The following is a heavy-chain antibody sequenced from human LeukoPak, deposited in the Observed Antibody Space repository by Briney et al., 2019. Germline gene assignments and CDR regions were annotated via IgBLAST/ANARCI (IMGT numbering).Heavy chain of an antibody. CDR1: GGSISSYY. V-gene: IGHV4-59*01. CDR3: ARAPGNGNWFDP. CDR2: IYYSGST. Sequence: SETLSLTCTVSGGSISSYYWSWIRQPPGKGLEWIGYIYYSGSTNYNPSLKSRVTISVDTSKNQFSLKLSSVTAADTAVYYCARAPGNGNWFDPWGQGTLVTVSS. D-gene: IGHD4-23*01. J-gene: IGHJ5*02.